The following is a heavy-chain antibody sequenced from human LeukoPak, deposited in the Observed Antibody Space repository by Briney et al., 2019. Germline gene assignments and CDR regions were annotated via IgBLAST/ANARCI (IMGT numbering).Heavy chain of an antibody. CDR2: IYPSGSI. CDR1: RGSISTYY. V-gene: IGHV4-4*07. Sequence: SETLSLTCTVSRGSISTYYWSWIRQPAGKGLEWIGRIYPSGSINYNPSLKSRVTMSVDTSKNQFSLKLSSVTAADTAVYYCARYSSSSAFDYWGQGTLVTASS. D-gene: IGHD6-6*01. CDR3: ARYSSSSAFDY. J-gene: IGHJ4*02.